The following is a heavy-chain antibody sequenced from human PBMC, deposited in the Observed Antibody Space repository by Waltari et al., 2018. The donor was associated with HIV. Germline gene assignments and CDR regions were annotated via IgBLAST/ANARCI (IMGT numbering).Heavy chain of an antibody. V-gene: IGHV4-59*01. CDR2: IYYSGST. D-gene: IGHD3-3*01. CDR1: GDPITGYY. J-gene: IGHJ4*02. CDR3: ARHYNFWSGYYGALEY. Sequence: QVQLQESGPGLVKPSETLSLTCTVSGDPITGYYWSWVRQPPGKGLEWIGHIYYSGSTTYNPSLKRRVTISVDTSKNQLSLKLSSVTAADTAVFYCARHYNFWSGYYGALEYWGQGALVTVSS.